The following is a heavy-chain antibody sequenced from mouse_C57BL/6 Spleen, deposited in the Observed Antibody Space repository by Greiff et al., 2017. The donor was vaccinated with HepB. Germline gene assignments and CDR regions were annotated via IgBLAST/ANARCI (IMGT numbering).Heavy chain of an antibody. V-gene: IGHV1-53*01. CDR2: INPSNGGT. CDR3: ARALVITTAYYYAMDY. J-gene: IGHJ4*01. D-gene: IGHD1-1*01. Sequence: VKLQQSGTELVKPGASVKLSCKASGYTFTSYWMHWVKQRPGQGLEWIGNINPSNGGTNYNEKFKSKATLTVDKSSSTAYMQLSSLTSEDSAVYYCARALVITTAYYYAMDYWGQGTSVTVSS. CDR1: GYTFTSYW.